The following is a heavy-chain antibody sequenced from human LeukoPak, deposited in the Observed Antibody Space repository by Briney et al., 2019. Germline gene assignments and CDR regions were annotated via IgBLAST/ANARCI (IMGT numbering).Heavy chain of an antibody. CDR1: GGTFSSYA. Sequence: GASVKVSCKASGGTFSSYAISWVRQAPGQGLEWMGGIIPIFGTANYAQKFQGRVTITADKSTSTAYMELSSLRSEDTAVYYCARDMKRSRARWENLGFDPWGRGTLVIVSS. CDR2: IIPIFGTA. J-gene: IGHJ5*02. V-gene: IGHV1-69*06. D-gene: IGHD1-26*01. CDR3: ARDMKRSRARWENLGFDP.